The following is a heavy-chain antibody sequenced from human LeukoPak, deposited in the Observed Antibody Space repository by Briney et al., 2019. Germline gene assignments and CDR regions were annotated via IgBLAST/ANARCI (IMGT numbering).Heavy chain of an antibody. CDR2: INPDSGGT. J-gene: IGHJ1*01. D-gene: IGHD6-19*01. V-gene: IGHV1-2*02. Sequence: GAPVKVSCKASGHTFTGYYMHWVRQAPGQGLEWMGWINPDSGGTNYPQKFLGRVTMTRDTSINTAYMELSRLRSDDTALYYCAVTSGWRRYFHHWGQGTLVTVSS. CDR3: AVTSGWRRYFHH. CDR1: GHTFTGYY.